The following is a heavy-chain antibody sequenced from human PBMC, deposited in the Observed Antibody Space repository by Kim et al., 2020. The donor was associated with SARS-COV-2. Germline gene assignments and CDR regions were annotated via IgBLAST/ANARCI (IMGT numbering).Heavy chain of an antibody. J-gene: IGHJ4*02. Sequence: GGSLRLSCVASGFTFSTYEMNWVRQAPGKGLEWVSYISSSGGGRTTDYADSVKGRFSISRDNAKNSLYLQMNSLRAEDTAVYYCAREGYNWHYWGQGTLVTVSS. CDR3: AREGYNWHY. V-gene: IGHV3-48*03. D-gene: IGHD5-12*01. CDR1: GFTFSTYE. CDR2: ISSSGGGRTT.